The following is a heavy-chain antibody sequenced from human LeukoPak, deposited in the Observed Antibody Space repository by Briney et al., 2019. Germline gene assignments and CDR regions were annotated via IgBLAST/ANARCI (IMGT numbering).Heavy chain of an antibody. D-gene: IGHD6-19*01. J-gene: IGHJ5*02. Sequence: GGSLRLSCAASGFNFRTYSMNWVRQAPGKGLEWVSYISSSSSTIYYADSVKGRFTISRDNSKNMLYLQMNSLRVEDTAVYYCAKARFGSGWYDNWGQGTLVTVSS. CDR1: GFNFRTYS. CDR2: ISSSSSTI. CDR3: AKARFGSGWYDN. V-gene: IGHV3-48*01.